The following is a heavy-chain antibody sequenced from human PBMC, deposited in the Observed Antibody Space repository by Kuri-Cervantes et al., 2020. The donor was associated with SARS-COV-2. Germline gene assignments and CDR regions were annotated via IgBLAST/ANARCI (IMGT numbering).Heavy chain of an antibody. CDR3: AKEGWYYYDSSGYSRSRNYFDY. J-gene: IGHJ4*02. V-gene: IGHV3-7*01. CDR2: IKYDGSET. D-gene: IGHD3-22*01. Sequence: GESLKISCTAPGFTFFTHWMSWVRQAPGRGLEWVANIKYDGSETYYVDSVKGRFTISRDNSKNTLYLQMNSLRAEDTAVYYCAKEGWYYYDSSGYSRSRNYFDYWGQGTLVTVSS. CDR1: GFTFFTHW.